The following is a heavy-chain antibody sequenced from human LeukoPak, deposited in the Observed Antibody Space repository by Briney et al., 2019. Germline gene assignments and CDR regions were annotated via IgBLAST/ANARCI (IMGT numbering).Heavy chain of an antibody. CDR3: ARGPPRIYSTGWYFDY. CDR1: GFTFSSYW. Sequence: GGSLRLSCAASGFTFSSYWMSWVRQAPGKGLEWVANIKQDGSEKYYVDSVKGRFTISRDNAKNSLYLQMNSLRAEDTAVYYCARGPPRIYSTGWYFDYWGQGTLLTVSS. J-gene: IGHJ4*02. V-gene: IGHV3-7*01. CDR2: IKQDGSEK. D-gene: IGHD6-19*01.